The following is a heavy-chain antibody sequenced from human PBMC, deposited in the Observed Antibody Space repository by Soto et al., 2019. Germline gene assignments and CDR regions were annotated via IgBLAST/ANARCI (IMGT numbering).Heavy chain of an antibody. D-gene: IGHD1-26*01. V-gene: IGHV3-30*18. Sequence: QVQLVESGGGVVQPGRSLRLSCAASGFTFSSYGMHWVRQAPGKGLEWVAVISYDGSNKYYADSVKGRFTISRDNSKNTLYLQMNSLRAEDTAVYYCAKVPPGGGSYYFDYWGQGTLVTVSS. CDR3: AKVPPGGGSYYFDY. CDR1: GFTFSSYG. CDR2: ISYDGSNK. J-gene: IGHJ4*02.